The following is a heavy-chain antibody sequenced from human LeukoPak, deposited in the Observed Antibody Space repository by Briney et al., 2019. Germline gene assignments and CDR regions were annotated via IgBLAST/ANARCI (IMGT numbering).Heavy chain of an antibody. J-gene: IGHJ5*02. CDR1: GGSFSGYY. V-gene: IGHV4-59*10. CDR3: ARGTYYDSTAYYWFDP. D-gene: IGHD3-22*01. CDR2: IYTSGST. Sequence: PSETLSLTCAVYGGSFSGYYWSWIRQPAGKGLEWIGRIYTSGSTNYNPSLKSRVTISLDKSKNQFSLKLSSVTAADTAVYYCARGTYYDSTAYYWFDPWGQGTLVTVSS.